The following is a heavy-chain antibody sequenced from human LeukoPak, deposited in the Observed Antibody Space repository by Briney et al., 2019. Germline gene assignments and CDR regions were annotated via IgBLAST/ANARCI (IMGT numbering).Heavy chain of an antibody. CDR3: ARVHDILTGLDY. J-gene: IGHJ4*02. Sequence: PGRSLRLSCAASGFTFSSYGMHWVRQAPGKGLEWVAVIWYGGSNKYYADSVKGRFTISRDNSKNTLYLQINSLRAEDTAVYYCARVHDILTGLDYWGQGTLVTVSS. D-gene: IGHD3-9*01. CDR2: IWYGGSNK. V-gene: IGHV3-33*01. CDR1: GFTFSSYG.